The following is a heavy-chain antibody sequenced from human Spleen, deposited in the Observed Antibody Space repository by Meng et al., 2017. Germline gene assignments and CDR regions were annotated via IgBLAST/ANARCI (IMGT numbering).Heavy chain of an antibody. CDR2: INHSGST. V-gene: IGHV4-34*01. CDR1: GGSFSDYH. CDR3: ARGPTTMAHDFDY. D-gene: IGHD4-11*01. J-gene: IGHJ4*02. Sequence: QWQLQLWGAGLLKPSETLSLTCVVSGGSFSDYHWSWIRQPPGKGLEWIGEINHSGSTNYNPSLESRATISVDTSQNNLSLKLSSVTAADSAVYYCARGPTTMAHDFDYWGQGTLVTVSS.